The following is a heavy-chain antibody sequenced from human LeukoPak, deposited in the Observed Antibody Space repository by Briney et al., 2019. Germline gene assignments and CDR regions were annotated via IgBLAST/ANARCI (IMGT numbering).Heavy chain of an antibody. Sequence: GGSLRLSCAASGFTFSTYSMNWVRQAPGKGLEWVSSISGSSNYIFYADSVKGRFTISRDNARNSLCLQMNSLRAEDTAVYYCARDLIAAAGTFDYWGQGTLVTVSS. CDR2: ISGSSNYI. J-gene: IGHJ4*02. CDR1: GFTFSTYS. D-gene: IGHD6-13*01. CDR3: ARDLIAAAGTFDY. V-gene: IGHV3-21*01.